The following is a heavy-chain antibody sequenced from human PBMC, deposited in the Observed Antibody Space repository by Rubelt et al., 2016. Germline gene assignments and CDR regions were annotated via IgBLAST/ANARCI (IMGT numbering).Heavy chain of an antibody. CDR2: ISAYNGNT. CDR1: TFTSYG. Sequence: TFTSYGITWVRQAPGQGLEWMGWISAYNGNTNYSQKFQGRVTMTTDTSTTTAYMELRGLVSDDTAVYYCAVSYNSQWVWGQGTLVTVSS. CDR3: AVSYNSQWV. J-gene: IGHJ4*02. D-gene: IGHD1-14*01. V-gene: IGHV1-18*01.